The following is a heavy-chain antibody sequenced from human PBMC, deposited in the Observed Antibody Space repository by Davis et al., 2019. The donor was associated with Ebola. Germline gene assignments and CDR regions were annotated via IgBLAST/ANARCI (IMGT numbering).Heavy chain of an antibody. CDR2: INPSGDTP. CDR3: AEPSTMVQGVRFAGYYYYGMDV. Sequence: ASVKVSCKASGYTFTNYYVSWVRQAPGQGLEWMGIINPSGDTPRYAHNFQGRVTMTRDTSTSTAYMELSSLRSEDTAVYYCAEPSTMVQGVRFAGYYYYGMDVWGQGTTVTVSS. CDR1: GYTFTNYY. J-gene: IGHJ6*02. V-gene: IGHV1-46*01. D-gene: IGHD3-10*01.